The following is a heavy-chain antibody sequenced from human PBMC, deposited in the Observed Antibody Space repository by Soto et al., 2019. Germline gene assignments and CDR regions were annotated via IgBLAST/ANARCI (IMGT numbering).Heavy chain of an antibody. D-gene: IGHD3-3*01. V-gene: IGHV4-59*01. J-gene: IGHJ6*02. CDR3: ANYDFSGGMDV. CDR2: IYYSGST. Sequence: SETLSLTCTVSGGSISSYYWSWIRQPPGKGLEWIGYIYYSGSTNYNPSLKIRVTISVDTSKNQFSLKLSSVTAADTAVYYCANYDFSGGMDVWGQGTTVTVSS. CDR1: GGSISSYY.